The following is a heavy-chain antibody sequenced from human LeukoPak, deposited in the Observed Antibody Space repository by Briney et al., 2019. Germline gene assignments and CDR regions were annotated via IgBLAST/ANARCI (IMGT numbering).Heavy chain of an antibody. CDR2: ISPSDSRT. J-gene: IGHJ4*02. V-gene: IGHV5-51*01. CDR3: ARHKSDTTMTYYFDY. D-gene: IGHD5-18*01. Sequence: GESLKISCKGSGFNFITYYIVWVRQMPGKGLEWMGNISPSDSRTTYSPSFQGQVTISADKSISTAYLQWSSLKASDTAMYYCARHKSDTTMTYYFDYWGQGTLVTVSS. CDR1: GFNFITYY.